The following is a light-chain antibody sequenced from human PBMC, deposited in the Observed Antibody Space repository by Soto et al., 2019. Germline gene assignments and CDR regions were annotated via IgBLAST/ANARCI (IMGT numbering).Light chain of an antibody. CDR2: EAS. CDR1: QGITTD. Sequence: DIQMTQSPSSLSASVGDRVTITCQASQGITTDLDWYQQKPGKAPKVLSYEASNLETGVPSRFSGSGSGTDFTLTISSLQPEDIATYFCQQYDNVPLAFGGGTKVEIK. CDR3: QQYDNVPLA. J-gene: IGKJ4*01. V-gene: IGKV1-33*01.